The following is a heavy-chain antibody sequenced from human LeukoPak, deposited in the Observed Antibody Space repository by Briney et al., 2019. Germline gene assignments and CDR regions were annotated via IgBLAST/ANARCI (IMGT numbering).Heavy chain of an antibody. J-gene: IGHJ3*02. CDR1: GFTFSSHV. D-gene: IGHD2-2*02. V-gene: IGHV3-30*18. Sequence: GGSLRLSCAVSGFTFSSHVMTWVRLAPGKGLEWVAVISYDGSNKYYADSVKGRFTISRDNSKNTLYLQMNSLRAEDTAVYYCAKVFNRYCSTTSCYMAAFDIWGQGTMVTVSS. CDR2: ISYDGSNK. CDR3: AKVFNRYCSTTSCYMAAFDI.